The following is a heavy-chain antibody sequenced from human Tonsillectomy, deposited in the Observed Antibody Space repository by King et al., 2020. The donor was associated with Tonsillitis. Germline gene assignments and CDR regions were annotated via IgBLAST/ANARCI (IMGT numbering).Heavy chain of an antibody. CDR2: IYYSGST. CDR1: GGSISSYY. CDR3: ARDQNYYDSSGYYRGGFDY. Sequence: QLQESGPGLVKPSETLSLTCTVSGGSISSYYWSWIRQPPGKGLEWIGYIYYSGSTNSNPSLKGRVTISVDTSKNQFSLKLSSVTAADTAVYDCARDQNYYDSSGYYRGGFDYWGQGTLVTVSS. D-gene: IGHD3-22*01. J-gene: IGHJ4*02. V-gene: IGHV4-59*01.